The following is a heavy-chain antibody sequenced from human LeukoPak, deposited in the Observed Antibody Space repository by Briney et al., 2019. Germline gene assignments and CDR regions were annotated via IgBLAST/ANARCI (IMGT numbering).Heavy chain of an antibody. V-gene: IGHV4-59*01. CDR1: GGSISSYY. J-gene: IGHJ6*03. CDR3: ARVATNFWSGYGYYYYYMDV. Sequence: SETLSLTCTVSGGSISSYYWSWIRQPPGKGLEWIGYIYYSGSTNYNPSLKSRVTISVDTSKYQFSLKLSSVTAADTAVYYCARVATNFWSGYGYYYYYMDVWGKGTTVTVSS. D-gene: IGHD3-3*01. CDR2: IYYSGST.